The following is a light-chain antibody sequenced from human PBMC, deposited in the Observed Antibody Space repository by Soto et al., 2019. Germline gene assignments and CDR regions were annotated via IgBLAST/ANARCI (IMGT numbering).Light chain of an antibody. V-gene: IGKV3-15*01. CDR1: QSVSSN. CDR3: QQYNKWSIT. CDR2: GAS. J-gene: IGKJ5*01. Sequence: EIVMTQSPATLSVSPGERATLSCRASQSVSSNLGWYQQKPGQAPRLLIYGASTRATGIPARFSGSGSGTEFTITISSLQSEDFAVYYCQQYNKWSITFGQGTRLEIK.